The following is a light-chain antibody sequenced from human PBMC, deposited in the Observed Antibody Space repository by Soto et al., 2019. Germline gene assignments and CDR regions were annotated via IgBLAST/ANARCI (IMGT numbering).Light chain of an antibody. CDR3: AAWDESLSGYV. V-gene: IGLV1-47*01. Sequence: QSVLTQPPSASGTPGQRVTISCSGSSSNIGSNYLYWYQQLPGTAPKLLIYRNNHRPSGVPDRFSCSKSGTSASLAISGLRSEDEADYYCAAWDESLSGYVFGTGTKLTVL. CDR1: SSNIGSNY. J-gene: IGLJ1*01. CDR2: RNN.